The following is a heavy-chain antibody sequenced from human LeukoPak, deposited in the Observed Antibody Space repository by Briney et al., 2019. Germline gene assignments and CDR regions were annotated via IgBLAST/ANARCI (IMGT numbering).Heavy chain of an antibody. CDR2: INHSGST. Sequence: SETLSLTCAVYGGSFSGYYWSWIRQPPGKGLEWIGEINHSGSTNYNPSLKSRVTISVDTSKNQFPLKLSSVTAADTAVYYCARDTEIAAAGNFDYWGQGTLVTVSS. J-gene: IGHJ4*02. V-gene: IGHV4-34*01. CDR3: ARDTEIAAAGNFDY. D-gene: IGHD6-13*01. CDR1: GGSFSGYY.